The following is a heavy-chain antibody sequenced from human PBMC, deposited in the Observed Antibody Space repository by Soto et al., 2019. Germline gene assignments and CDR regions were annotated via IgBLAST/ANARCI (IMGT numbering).Heavy chain of an antibody. CDR3: ARDGSLRYFDWLDY. J-gene: IGHJ4*02. CDR2: ISYDGSNK. CDR1: GFTFSSYA. D-gene: IGHD3-9*01. V-gene: IGHV3-30-3*01. Sequence: GGSLRLSCAASGFTFSSYAMHWVRQAPGKGLEWVAVISYDGSNKYYADSVKGRFTISRDNSKNTLYLQMNSLRAEDTAVYYCARDGSLRYFDWLDYWGQGTLVTVSS.